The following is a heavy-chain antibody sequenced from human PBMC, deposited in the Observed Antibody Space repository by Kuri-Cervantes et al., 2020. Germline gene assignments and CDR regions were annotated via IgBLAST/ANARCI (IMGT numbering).Heavy chain of an antibody. CDR3: ARDIIGRRFDP. CDR2: IIGSGAGT. V-gene: IGHV3-23*01. CDR1: EFTFSNFV. J-gene: IGHJ5*02. Sequence: GESLKISCAASEFTFSNFVMSWVRQAPGKGLEWVSTIIGSGAGTFYADSVKGRFAISRDNAKNTLYLQMNTLRLEDTAVYYCARDIIGRRFDPWGQGTLVTVSS.